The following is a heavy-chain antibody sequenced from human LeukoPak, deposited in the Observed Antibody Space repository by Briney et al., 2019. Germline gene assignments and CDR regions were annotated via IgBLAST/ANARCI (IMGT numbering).Heavy chain of an antibody. D-gene: IGHD5-18*01. CDR2: IKQDGSEK. CDR1: GFTYTTYW. CDR3: ARAADTNRFDP. Sequence: QPGGSLTLSCAASGFTYTTYWMTWVRQAPGKGLEWVANIKQDGSEKYYVDSVKGRFTISRDNAKNSLYLQMNSLRAEDTAVYYCARAADTNRFDPWGQGALVTVSS. V-gene: IGHV3-7*01. J-gene: IGHJ5*02.